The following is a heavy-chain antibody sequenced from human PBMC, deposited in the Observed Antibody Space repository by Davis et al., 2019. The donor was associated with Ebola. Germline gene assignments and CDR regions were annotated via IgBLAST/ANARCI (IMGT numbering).Heavy chain of an antibody. V-gene: IGHV3-64*01. CDR1: GFTFSSYA. CDR3: ARDRALCSGGSCYPEELDY. D-gene: IGHD2-15*01. CDR2: ISSNGGST. Sequence: PGGSLRLSCAASGFTFSSYAMHWVRQAPGKGLEYVSAISSNGGSTYYANSVKGRFTISRDNSKNTLYLQMGSLRAEDMAVYYCARDRALCSGGSCYPEELDYWGLGTLVTVSS. J-gene: IGHJ4*02.